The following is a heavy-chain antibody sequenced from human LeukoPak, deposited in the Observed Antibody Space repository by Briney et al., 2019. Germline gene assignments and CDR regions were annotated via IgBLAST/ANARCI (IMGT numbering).Heavy chain of an antibody. Sequence: ASVKVSCKVSGYTLTELSMHWVRQAPGKGLEWMGGFEPTDGEIIYAQKFQGRVTMTEDTSTDTAFMELRSLRSEDTAVYYCATGGLYDLLDYWGQGTLVTVSS. CDR3: ATGGLYDLLDY. J-gene: IGHJ4*02. V-gene: IGHV1-24*01. CDR1: GYTLTELS. D-gene: IGHD3-9*01. CDR2: FEPTDGEI.